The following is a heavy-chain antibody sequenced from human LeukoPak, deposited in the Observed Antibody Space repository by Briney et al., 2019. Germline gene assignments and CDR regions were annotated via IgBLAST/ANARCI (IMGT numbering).Heavy chain of an antibody. D-gene: IGHD3-9*01. Sequence: PGGSLRLSCAASGFTFSSYDMHWVRQATGKGLEGVSAIGTAGDTYYPGSVKGRFTISRENAKNSLYLQMNSLRAGDTAVYYCARVDGYYGMDVWGQGTTVTVSS. CDR1: GFTFSSYD. V-gene: IGHV3-13*01. J-gene: IGHJ6*02. CDR2: IGTAGDT. CDR3: ARVDGYYGMDV.